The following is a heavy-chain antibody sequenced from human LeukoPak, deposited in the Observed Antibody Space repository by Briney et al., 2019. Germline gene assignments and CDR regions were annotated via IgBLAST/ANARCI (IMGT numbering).Heavy chain of an antibody. J-gene: IGHJ4*02. CDR1: GFTFSSYG. D-gene: IGHD2-21*01. Sequence: GGSLRLSCAASGFTFSSYGMHWFRQAPGRGREWGTFIRYDGSNRYYADSVKGRFTISRDNSKNTLYLQMNSLRAEDTAVYYCAKGGDVRSPFDYWGQGTLVTVSS. CDR3: AKGGDVRSPFDY. V-gene: IGHV3-30*02. CDR2: IRYDGSNR.